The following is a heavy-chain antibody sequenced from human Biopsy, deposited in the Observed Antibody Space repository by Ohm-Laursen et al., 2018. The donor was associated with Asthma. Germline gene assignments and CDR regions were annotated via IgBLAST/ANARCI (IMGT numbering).Heavy chain of an antibody. CDR2: LIPVLGTP. J-gene: IGHJ6*02. CDR3: ARGYSGSDRIVYYYSGLEV. CDR1: GDSFSNYA. V-gene: IGHV1-69*13. Sequence: SVKVSCKASGDSFSNYAISWVRQAHGQGLEWMGGLIPVLGTPDHAQMFEGRVTITADESTSTAYMELSSLSSEDTAVYYCARGYSGSDRIVYYYSGLEVWGQGTTVTVSS. D-gene: IGHD5-12*01.